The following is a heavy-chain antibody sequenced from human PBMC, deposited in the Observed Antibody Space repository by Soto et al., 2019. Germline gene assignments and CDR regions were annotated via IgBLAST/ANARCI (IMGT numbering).Heavy chain of an antibody. CDR1: GGTFSSYG. V-gene: IGHV1-69*01. J-gene: IGHJ6*02. CDR2: IIPIFGTA. CDR3: AGEAVDIVEVPAAPPGYGMDV. D-gene: IGHD2-2*01. Sequence: QVQLVQSGAEVKKPGSSVKVSCKASGGTFSSYGISWVRQAPGQGLEWMGGIIPIFGTANYAQKFQGRVTITADEATSTADMELSSLRSEDTPVYYCAGEAVDIVEVPAAPPGYGMDVWGQGTTVTISS.